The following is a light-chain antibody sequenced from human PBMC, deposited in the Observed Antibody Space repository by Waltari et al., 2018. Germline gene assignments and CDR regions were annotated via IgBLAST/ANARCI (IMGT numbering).Light chain of an antibody. CDR2: DAS. V-gene: IGKV3-15*01. J-gene: IGKJ3*01. CDR1: QSVSSN. Sequence: EIVMTQSPATLSVPSGERATLSCRASQSVSSNLAWYQQKPGQAPWLLIYDASTRATGIPARFSGSGSGTEFTLTISSLQSEDFAVYYCQQYNNWPPFTFGPGTKVDIK. CDR3: QQYNNWPPFT.